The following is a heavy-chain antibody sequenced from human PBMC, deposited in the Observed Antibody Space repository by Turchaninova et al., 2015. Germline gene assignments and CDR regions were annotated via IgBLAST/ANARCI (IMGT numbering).Heavy chain of an antibody. CDR1: GYSFSPYW. V-gene: IGHV5-51*01. CDR2: IYPGDSDT. J-gene: IGHJ4*02. D-gene: IGHD7-27*01. Sequence: EVPLVQSGAEVKKPGESLKISCKGSGYSFSPYWIGWVREMPGKGLEWMGVIYPGDSDTRYSSSFQGQVTISADKSISTAYLQWSGLKASDTAMYYCARPSPGTGVTDYWGQGTLVTVSS. CDR3: ARPSPGTGVTDY.